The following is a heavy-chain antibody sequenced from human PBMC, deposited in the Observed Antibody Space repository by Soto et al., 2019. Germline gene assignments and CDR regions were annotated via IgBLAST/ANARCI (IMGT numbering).Heavy chain of an antibody. Sequence: QVQLVQSGAEVKKPGASVKVSCKASGYTFTSYAMHWVRQAPGRRLEWMGWINAGNGNTKYSQKFQGRVTITRDTSVSTAYMELSSLRSEDTAVYYCASVGTITPSGGAYWGQGTLVTVSS. J-gene: IGHJ4*02. CDR2: INAGNGNT. D-gene: IGHD1-1*01. CDR3: ASVGTITPSGGAY. CDR1: GYTFTSYA. V-gene: IGHV1-3*01.